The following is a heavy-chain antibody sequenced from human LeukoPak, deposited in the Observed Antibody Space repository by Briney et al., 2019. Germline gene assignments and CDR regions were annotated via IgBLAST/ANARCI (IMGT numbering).Heavy chain of an antibody. CDR3: ARGRQRWLESDAFDI. CDR1: GFTFNTYA. D-gene: IGHD5-24*01. V-gene: IGHV3-30-3*01. Sequence: GGSLRLSCVASGFTFNTYAIHWVRQAPGKGLEWVAVISNDGSNKYYADSVKGRFTISRDNSKNTFYLQTNSLRPEDTALYYCARGRQRWLESDAFDIWGLGTMVTVFS. CDR2: ISNDGSNK. J-gene: IGHJ3*02.